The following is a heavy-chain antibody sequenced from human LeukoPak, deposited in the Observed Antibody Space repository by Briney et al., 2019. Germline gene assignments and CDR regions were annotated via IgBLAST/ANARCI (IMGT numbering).Heavy chain of an antibody. D-gene: IGHD6-19*01. Sequence: SEALSLTCTVSGGSISSYYWSWIRQPPGKGLEWIGYIYYSGSTNYNPSLKSRVTISVDTSKNQFSLKLSSVTAADTAVYYCARGGIAVAGTWAADYWGQGTLVTVSS. J-gene: IGHJ4*02. CDR1: GGSISSYY. V-gene: IGHV4-59*12. CDR3: ARGGIAVAGTWAADY. CDR2: IYYSGST.